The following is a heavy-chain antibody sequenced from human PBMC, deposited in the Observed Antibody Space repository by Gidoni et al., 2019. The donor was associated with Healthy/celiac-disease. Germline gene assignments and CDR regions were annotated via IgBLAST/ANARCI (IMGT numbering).Heavy chain of an antibody. CDR1: GFTFSSYS. J-gene: IGHJ5*02. CDR2: SSSSSSTI. V-gene: IGHV3-48*02. CDR3: ARGGGRGYCSGGSCSGDWFDP. Sequence: EVQLVESGGGLVQPGGSLRLSCAASGFTFSSYSMNWVRQAPGKGLEWVSYSSSSSSTIYYADSVKGRFTISRDNAKNSLYLQMNSLRDEDTAVYYCARGGGRGYCSGGSCSGDWFDPWGQGTLVTVSS. D-gene: IGHD2-15*01.